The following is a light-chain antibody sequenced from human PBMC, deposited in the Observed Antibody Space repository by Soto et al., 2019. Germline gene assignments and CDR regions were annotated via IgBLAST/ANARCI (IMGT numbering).Light chain of an antibody. CDR2: GES. Sequence: EIVLTQSPGTLSLSPGERATLSCRASQSVTSDYLAWYQQKPGQDPRLLIHGESSRATGIPDRFSGSGSGTDFTLTISRLEPEDFGLYYCHQYNNFWTFGQGTKVDIK. V-gene: IGKV3-20*01. CDR3: HQYNNFWT. J-gene: IGKJ1*01. CDR1: QSVTSDY.